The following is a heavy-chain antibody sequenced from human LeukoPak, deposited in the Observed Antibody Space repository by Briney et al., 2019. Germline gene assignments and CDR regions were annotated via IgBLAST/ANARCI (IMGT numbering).Heavy chain of an antibody. CDR3: ARVLPPRRGIAAAAGGDY. CDR1: GFTFSSYA. J-gene: IGHJ4*02. CDR2: IKQDGSEK. V-gene: IGHV3-7*01. Sequence: PGGSLRLSCAASGFTFSSYAMSWVRQAPGKGLEWVANIKQDGSEKYYVDSVKGRFTISRDNAKNSLYLQMNSLRAEDTAVYYCARVLPPRRGIAAAAGGDYWGQGTLVTVSS. D-gene: IGHD6-13*01.